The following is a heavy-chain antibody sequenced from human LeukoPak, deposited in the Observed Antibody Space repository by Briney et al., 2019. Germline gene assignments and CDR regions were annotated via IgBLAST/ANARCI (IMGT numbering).Heavy chain of an antibody. J-gene: IGHJ4*02. CDR3: AREGGYDPFEY. CDR1: GFTFSYYW. V-gene: IGHV3-74*01. CDR2: INSDGSSA. Sequence: GGSLRLSCAASGFTFSYYWTHWVRQAPGKGLVGVSRINSDGSSASYADSVKGRFTISRDNAKNTLYLQMNSLRAEDTAVYYCAREGGYDPFEYWGEGPRVTVSS. D-gene: IGHD5-12*01.